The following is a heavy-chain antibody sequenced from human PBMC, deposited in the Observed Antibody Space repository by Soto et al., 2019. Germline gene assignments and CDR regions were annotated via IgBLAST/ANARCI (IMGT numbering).Heavy chain of an antibody. V-gene: IGHV3-7*01. Sequence: GGSLRLSCAASGFSFSTYLMSWVRQAPGKGLEWVANIKQGGNEKFYVDSVKGRFTISRDNDKKSLYLQMDSLRVEDTAVYYCVGALTYEVPYYYYGTDVWGQGTTVTVSS. D-gene: IGHD3-16*01. CDR3: VGALTYEVPYYYYGTDV. CDR2: IKQGGNEK. J-gene: IGHJ6*02. CDR1: GFSFSTYL.